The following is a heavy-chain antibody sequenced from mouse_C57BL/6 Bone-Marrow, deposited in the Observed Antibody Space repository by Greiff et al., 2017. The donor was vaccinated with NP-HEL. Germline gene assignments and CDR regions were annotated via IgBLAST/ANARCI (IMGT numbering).Heavy chain of an antibody. J-gene: IGHJ3*01. D-gene: IGHD2-4*01. CDR1: GFTFSSYG. Sequence: EVQLVESGGDLVKPGGSLKLSCAASGFTFSSYGMSWVRQTPDKRLEWVATISSGGSYTYYPDSVKGRFTISRDNAKNTLYLQMSSLKSEYKAMYYCASPYDYDVAWFAYWGQGTLVTVSA. CDR3: ASPYDYDVAWFAY. V-gene: IGHV5-6*01. CDR2: ISSGGSYT.